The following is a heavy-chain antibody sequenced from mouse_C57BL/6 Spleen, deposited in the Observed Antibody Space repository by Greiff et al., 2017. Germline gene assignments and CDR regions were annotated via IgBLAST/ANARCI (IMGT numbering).Heavy chain of an antibody. CDR2: IDPENGDT. V-gene: IGHV14-4*01. D-gene: IGHD1-1*01. Sequence: VQLQQSGAELVRPGASVKLSCTASGFNIKDDYMHWVKQRPEQGLEWIGWIDPENGDTEYASKFQGKATITADTSSNTAYLQLSSLTSEDTAVYYCTTADYYGSSPFDYWGQGTTLTVSS. CDR1: GFNIKDDY. CDR3: TTADYYGSSPFDY. J-gene: IGHJ2*01.